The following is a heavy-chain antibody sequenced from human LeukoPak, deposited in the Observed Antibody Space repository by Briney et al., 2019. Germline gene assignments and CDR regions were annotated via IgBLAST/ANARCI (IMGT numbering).Heavy chain of an antibody. CDR1: GGTFSSYA. CDR3: ARGIVVGSLYYMDV. Sequence: GSSVKVSCKASGGTFSSYAISWVRQAPGQGLEWMGGIIPIFATTNCPQKFQGRVTITADDSTSTAYMELSSLRSEDTAVYYCARGIVVGSLYYMDVWGKGTTVTVSS. D-gene: IGHD2-21*01. CDR2: IIPIFATT. J-gene: IGHJ6*03. V-gene: IGHV1-69*01.